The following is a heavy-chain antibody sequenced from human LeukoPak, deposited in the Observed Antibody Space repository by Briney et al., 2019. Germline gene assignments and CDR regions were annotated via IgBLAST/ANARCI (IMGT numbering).Heavy chain of an antibody. CDR1: GYTFIDYY. CDR2: IDPKSGGT. Sequence: ASEKVSCKASGYTFIDYYMHWVRQAPGQGFEWMGWIDPKSGGTSYAQKFQDRVAMIRDTSISTAYMELTRLRSDDTAVYYCARAYSSGWYGSTDYWGQGTLVTVSS. J-gene: IGHJ4*02. CDR3: ARAYSSGWYGSTDY. D-gene: IGHD6-19*01. V-gene: IGHV1-2*02.